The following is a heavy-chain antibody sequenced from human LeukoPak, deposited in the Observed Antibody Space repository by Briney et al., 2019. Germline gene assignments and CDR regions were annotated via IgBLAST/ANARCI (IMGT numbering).Heavy chain of an antibody. CDR3: ARDPGCSGGSCYSRDAFDI. J-gene: IGHJ3*02. V-gene: IGHV3-74*01. Sequence: GGSLRLSCAASGFTFSSYWMHWVRQAPGKGLVWVSRINSDGNSTSYADSVKGRFTISRDNAKNTLYLQMNSLRAEDTAVYYCARDPGCSGGSCYSRDAFDIWGQGTMVTVSS. CDR1: GFTFSSYW. D-gene: IGHD2-15*01. CDR2: INSDGNST.